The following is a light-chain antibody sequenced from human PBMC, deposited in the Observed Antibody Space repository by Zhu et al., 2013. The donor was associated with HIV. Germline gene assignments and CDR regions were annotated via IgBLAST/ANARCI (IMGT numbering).Light chain of an antibody. V-gene: IGKV1-33*01. J-gene: IGKJ3*01. CDR1: QSISSW. CDR2: DAS. CDR3: QQYDNLPFT. Sequence: DIQMTQSPSTLSASVGDRVTITCRASQSISSWLAWYQRKPGKAPKLLIYDASNLETGVPSRFSGSGSGTDFTFTISSLQPEDIATYYCQQYDNLPFTFGPGTKVDIK.